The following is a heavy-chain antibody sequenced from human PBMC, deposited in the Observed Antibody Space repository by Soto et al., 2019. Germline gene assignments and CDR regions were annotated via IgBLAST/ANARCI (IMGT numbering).Heavy chain of an antibody. CDR2: IYTSGST. D-gene: IGHD6-6*01. CDR3: ARVMAQLAVDY. V-gene: IGHV4-4*07. CDR1: GGSLSSYY. J-gene: IGHJ4*02. Sequence: QVQLQESGPGLVKPSETLSLTCTVSGGSLSSYYWSWIRQPAGKGLEWIGRIYTSGSTNYNPSLKSRGPMSVDTSKNHFSLKLSSVTAAEPSVYYCARVMAQLAVDYWGPGTLGTVAS.